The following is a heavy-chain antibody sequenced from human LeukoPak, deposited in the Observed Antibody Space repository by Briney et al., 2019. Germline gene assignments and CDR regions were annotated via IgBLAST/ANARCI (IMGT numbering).Heavy chain of an antibody. CDR3: ARHVVVTAIPDYFDH. V-gene: IGHV4-39*01. J-gene: IGHJ4*02. D-gene: IGHD2-21*02. CDR2: IFYSGST. Sequence: PSETLSLTCTVSGGSIRSTSNYWGWIRQPPGKGLEWIGSIFYSGSTYYSPSLKSRVTISVDTSKNQFSLKLSSVAAADTAVYYCARHVVVTAIPDYFDHWGQGTLVTVSS. CDR1: GGSIRSTSNY.